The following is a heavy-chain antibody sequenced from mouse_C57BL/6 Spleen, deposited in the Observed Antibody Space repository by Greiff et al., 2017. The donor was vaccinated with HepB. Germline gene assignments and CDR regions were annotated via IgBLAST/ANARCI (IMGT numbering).Heavy chain of an antibody. CDR1: GYSFTGYF. D-gene: IGHD1-1*01. CDR3: ARDYGSSDWYFDV. CDR2: INPYNGDT. J-gene: IGHJ1*03. V-gene: IGHV1-20*01. Sequence: EVQVVESGPELVKPGDSVKISCKASGYSFTGYFMNWVMQSHGKSLEWIGRINPYNGDTFYNQKFKGKATLTVDKSSSTAHMELRSLTSEDSAVYYCARDYGSSDWYFDVWGTGTTVTVSS.